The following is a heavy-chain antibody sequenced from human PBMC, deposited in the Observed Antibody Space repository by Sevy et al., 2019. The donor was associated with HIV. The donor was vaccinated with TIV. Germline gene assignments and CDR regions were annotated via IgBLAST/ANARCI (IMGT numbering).Heavy chain of an antibody. CDR2: ISSSSSYI. CDR3: ARDLGTVAVFDI. CDR1: GFTFSSYS. J-gene: IGHJ3*02. D-gene: IGHD6-19*01. V-gene: IGHV3-21*01. Sequence: GESLKISCAASGFTFSSYSMNWVRQAPGKGLEWVSSISSSSSYIYYADSVKGRFTISRDNAKNSLYLQMNSLRAEDTAVYYCARDLGTVAVFDIWGQGTMVTVSS.